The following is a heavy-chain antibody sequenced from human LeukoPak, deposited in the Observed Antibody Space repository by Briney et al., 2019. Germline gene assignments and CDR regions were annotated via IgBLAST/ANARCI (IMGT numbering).Heavy chain of an antibody. V-gene: IGHV1-8*02. J-gene: IGHJ4*02. D-gene: IGHD6-19*01. Sequence: GASVKVSCKASGYTFTSYDIHWVRQATGQGPEWMGWMNPKNENTAYAQKFQDRVTMTGSTSISTAYMDLSSLTSEDTAVYYCARPRGSDWEPFDYWGQGTLVTVSS. CDR3: ARPRGSDWEPFDY. CDR2: MNPKNENT. CDR1: GYTFTSYD.